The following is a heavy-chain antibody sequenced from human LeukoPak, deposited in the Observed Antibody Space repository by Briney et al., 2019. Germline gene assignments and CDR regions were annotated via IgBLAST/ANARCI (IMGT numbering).Heavy chain of an antibody. J-gene: IGHJ4*02. CDR1: GGSISSSSYY. V-gene: IGHV4-39*07. Sequence: SETLSLTCTVSGGSISSSSYYWGWIRQPPGKGLEWIGSIYYGGSTYHNPSLKSRVTISVDTSKNQFSLKMSSVTAADTAVYYCAREHSNPDNYFDYWGQGTLVTVSS. CDR2: IYYGGST. CDR3: AREHSNPDNYFDY. D-gene: IGHD4-11*01.